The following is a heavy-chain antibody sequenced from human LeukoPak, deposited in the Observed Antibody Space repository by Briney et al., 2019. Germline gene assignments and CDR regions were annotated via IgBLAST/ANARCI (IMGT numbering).Heavy chain of an antibody. Sequence: SETLSLTCAVYGGSFSGYYWRWLRQPPGKGLEWIGEINHSGSTNYNPPLKRRVTISVDTSKNQFSLKLSSVTAADTAVYYCARARRYYYCSRSLFYFDYWGQGTLVTVSS. J-gene: IGHJ4*02. CDR3: ARARRYYYCSRSLFYFDY. D-gene: IGHD3-10*01. V-gene: IGHV4-34*01. CDR2: INHSGST. CDR1: GGSFSGYY.